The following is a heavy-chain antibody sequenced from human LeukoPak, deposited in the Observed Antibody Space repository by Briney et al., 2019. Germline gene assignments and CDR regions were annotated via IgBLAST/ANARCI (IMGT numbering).Heavy chain of an antibody. D-gene: IGHD5-24*01. CDR2: ISSGSSAT. V-gene: IGHV3-69-1*01. Sequence: PGGSLRLSCAASGFTFSDHYMDWVRQAPGKGLEWVSSISSGSSATHYADSVKGRLTISRDNAKNSLYLQMDNLRAEDTAVYYCVRGDGRDYWGQGTLVTVSS. CDR1: GFTFSDHY. CDR3: VRGDGRDY. J-gene: IGHJ4*02.